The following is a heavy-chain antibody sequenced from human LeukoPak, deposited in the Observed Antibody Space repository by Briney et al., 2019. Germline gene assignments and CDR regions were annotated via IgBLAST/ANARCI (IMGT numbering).Heavy chain of an antibody. CDR1: GFTFNNYW. CDR3: ARVGKYYYDSSGYYWNWFDP. D-gene: IGHD3-22*01. J-gene: IGHJ5*02. CDR2: IKQDGRDK. Sequence: GGSLRLSCAASGFTFNNYWMSWVRQAPGKGLEWVANIKQDGRDKYYVDSVKGRFTISRDNAKNSVYLQMNSLRAEDTAVYYCARVGKYYYDSSGYYWNWFDPWGQGTLVTVSS. V-gene: IGHV3-7*03.